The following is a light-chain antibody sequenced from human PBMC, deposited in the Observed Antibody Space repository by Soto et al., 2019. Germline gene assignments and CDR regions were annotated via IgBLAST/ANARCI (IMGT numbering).Light chain of an antibody. V-gene: IGKV3-11*01. CDR1: QSVGSY. J-gene: IGKJ5*01. CDR3: QQRTNRPPIT. Sequence: EIVLTQSPATLSLSPGERATLSCRASQSVGSYLAWYQQKPGQAPRLLIFNTSNRATGIPARFSGSGSGTDFTLTISGLEPEDFAVYYCQQRTNRPPITFGQGT. CDR2: NTS.